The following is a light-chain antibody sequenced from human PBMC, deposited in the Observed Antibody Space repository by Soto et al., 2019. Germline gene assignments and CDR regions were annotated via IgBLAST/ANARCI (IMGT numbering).Light chain of an antibody. CDR2: DDD. Sequence: QSVMTQPPSVSAAPGQRVTISCSGSSSNIGGNSVSWYQQLPGTAPKLLIYDDDKRPSGIPDRFSGSKSGTSATLGITGFQTGDEADYYCGSWDSNLSAYFFGTGTKLTVL. CDR3: GSWDSNLSAYF. J-gene: IGLJ1*01. V-gene: IGLV1-51*01. CDR1: SSNIGGNS.